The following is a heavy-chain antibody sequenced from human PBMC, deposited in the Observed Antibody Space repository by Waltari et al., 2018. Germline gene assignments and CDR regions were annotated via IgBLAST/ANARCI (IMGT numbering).Heavy chain of an antibody. J-gene: IGHJ6*02. CDR2: VIPIFGTA. D-gene: IGHD6-13*01. V-gene: IGHV1-69*01. CDR1: SSYA. CDR3: ARDRGSSWYYYNIPGDYGMDV. Sequence: SSYAISWVRQAPGQGLEWMGGVIPIFGTANYDQKFQGRVTITADESKSTAYMELSSRRSEDTAVYYCARDRGSSWYYYNIPGDYGMDVWGQGTTVTVSS.